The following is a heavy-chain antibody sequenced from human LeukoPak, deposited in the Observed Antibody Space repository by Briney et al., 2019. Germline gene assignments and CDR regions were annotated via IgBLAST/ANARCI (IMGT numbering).Heavy chain of an antibody. CDR1: GFTFSNYA. V-gene: IGHV3-30-3*01. CDR3: ARDRSVWGSYREVGY. J-gene: IGHJ4*02. D-gene: IGHD3-16*02. Sequence: GGSLRLSCAASGFTFSNYAMHWVRQAPGKGLEWVAIISYDGNNKYYADSVKGRFTISRDNSKNTLYLQMNSLRAEDTALYYCARDRSVWGSYREVGYWGQGTLVTVSS. CDR2: ISYDGNNK.